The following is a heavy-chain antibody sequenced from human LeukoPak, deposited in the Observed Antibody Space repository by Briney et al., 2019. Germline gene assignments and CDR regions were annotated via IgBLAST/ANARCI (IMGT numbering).Heavy chain of an antibody. J-gene: IGHJ4*02. CDR2: ISSSSSTI. V-gene: IGHV3-48*01. D-gene: IGHD6-6*01. CDR3: AKAVPLRKYYFDY. Sequence: PGGSLRLSCAASGFTFSSYSMNWVRQAPGKGLEWVSYISSSSSTIYYADSVKGRFTISRDNSKNTLYLQMNSLRAEDTAVYYCAKAVPLRKYYFDYWGQGTLVTVSS. CDR1: GFTFSSYS.